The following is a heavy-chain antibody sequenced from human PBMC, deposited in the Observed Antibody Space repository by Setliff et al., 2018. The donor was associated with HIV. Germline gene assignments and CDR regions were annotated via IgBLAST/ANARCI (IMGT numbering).Heavy chain of an antibody. J-gene: IGHJ4*01. D-gene: IGHD3-16*01. V-gene: IGHV4-4*07. CDR1: NGSISNYY. Sequence: ASETLSLTCSVSNGSISNYYWTWIRQPAGKGLEWIGRIHTSGITNYNPSLKSRVNMSLDTSENYFSLNLTSVTAADTAVYYCAREGGTDRFFDYWGQGTPVTSPQ. CDR2: IHTSGIT. CDR3: AREGGTDRFFDY.